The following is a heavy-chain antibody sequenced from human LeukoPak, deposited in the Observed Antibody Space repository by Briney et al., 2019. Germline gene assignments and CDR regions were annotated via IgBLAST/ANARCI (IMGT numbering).Heavy chain of an antibody. Sequence: PGGSLRLSCAASGFAFSSYAINWVRQAPGKGLQWGSVINNSGTSTFYAGSVKVRFTISRDNSRNTLYLQMSSLRGEDTALYFCARSLKWNLVGFDYWGQGTLVTVSS. V-gene: IGHV3-23*05. CDR1: GFAFSSYA. D-gene: IGHD1-1*01. J-gene: IGHJ4*02. CDR3: ARSLKWNLVGFDY. CDR2: INNSGTST.